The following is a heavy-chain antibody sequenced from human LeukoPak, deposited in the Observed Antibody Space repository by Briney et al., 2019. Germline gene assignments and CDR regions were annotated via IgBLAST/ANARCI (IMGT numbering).Heavy chain of an antibody. CDR3: ARDLTRIQLWSYYFDY. CDR1: GFTFKSYA. V-gene: IGHV3-64*04. Sequence: PGGSLRLSCSASGFTFKSYAMHWVRQAPGKGLEYVSSINTNGANTYYADSVKGRFTISRDNSKNTLYLQMNSLRAEDTAVYYCARDLTRIQLWSYYFDYWGQGTLVTVSS. D-gene: IGHD5-18*01. J-gene: IGHJ4*02. CDR2: INTNGANT.